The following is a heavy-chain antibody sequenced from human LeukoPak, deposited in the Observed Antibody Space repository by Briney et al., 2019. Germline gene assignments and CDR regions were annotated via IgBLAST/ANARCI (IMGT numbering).Heavy chain of an antibody. CDR2: IKQDGSEK. Sequence: PGGSLRLSCAASGFTFSSYWMSWVRQAPGKGLEWVVNIKQDGSEKYYVDSVKGRFTISRDNAKNSLYLQMNSLRAEDTAVYYCARDRTNIQLWSYYYMDVWGKGTTVTVSS. D-gene: IGHD5-18*01. CDR3: ARDRTNIQLWSYYYMDV. CDR1: GFTFSSYW. V-gene: IGHV3-7*01. J-gene: IGHJ6*03.